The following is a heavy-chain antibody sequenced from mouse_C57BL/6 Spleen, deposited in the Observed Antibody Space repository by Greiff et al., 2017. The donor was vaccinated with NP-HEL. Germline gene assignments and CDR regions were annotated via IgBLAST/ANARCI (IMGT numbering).Heavy chain of an antibody. CDR2: IWSGGST. CDR3: AKNEGYYYGGDAMDY. D-gene: IGHD1-1*01. V-gene: IGHV2-4*01. CDR1: CFSLTSFC. Sequence: VPLPQSRPCLVPPSQSLSIPCTVSCFSLTSFCVPWVPPPPGKGLEWLGGIWSGGSTDYNAAFISRLSISKDNSKSQVFFKMNSLQADDTAIYYCAKNEGYYYGGDAMDYWGQGTSVTVSS. J-gene: IGHJ4*01.